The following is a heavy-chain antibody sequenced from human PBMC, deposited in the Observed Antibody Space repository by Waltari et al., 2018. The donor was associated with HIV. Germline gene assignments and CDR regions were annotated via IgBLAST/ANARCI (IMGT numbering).Heavy chain of an antibody. CDR1: GGSVSRDY. V-gene: IGHV4-34*01. CDR3: ARGLLADFWSGYSTLYDYYFALDV. Sequence: QVQLQQWGAGLLKPSDILSLTCALYGGSVSRDYWSWIRQPTGQGLEWFGEIQDSGSANYNPSLKSRVTISIDTSKRQFSLKLNSVTAADTAVYYCARGLLADFWSGYSTLYDYYFALDVWGQGTTVTVSS. J-gene: IGHJ6*02. CDR2: IQDSGSA. D-gene: IGHD3-3*01.